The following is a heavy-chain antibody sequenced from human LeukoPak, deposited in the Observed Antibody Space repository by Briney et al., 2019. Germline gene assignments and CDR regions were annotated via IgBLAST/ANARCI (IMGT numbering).Heavy chain of an antibody. Sequence: GGSLRLSCAASGFTFSSYSMNWVRQAPGKGLEWVSVIYSGGSTYYADSVKGRFTISRDNSKNTLYLQMNSLRAEDTAVYYCASGWELPFDYWGQGTLVTVSS. CDR1: GFTFSSYS. CDR3: ASGWELPFDY. V-gene: IGHV3-53*01. CDR2: IYSGGST. J-gene: IGHJ4*02. D-gene: IGHD1-26*01.